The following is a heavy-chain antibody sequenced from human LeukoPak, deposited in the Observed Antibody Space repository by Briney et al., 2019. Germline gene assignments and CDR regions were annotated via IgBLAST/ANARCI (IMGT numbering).Heavy chain of an antibody. D-gene: IGHD3-9*01. V-gene: IGHV3-30*03. CDR3: ATSVRHFDFLD. CDR1: GFTFSSYG. CDR2: ISYDGSNK. J-gene: IGHJ3*01. Sequence: PGRSLRLSCAASGFTFSSYGMHWVRQSPGKGLEWVAVISYDGSNKYYADSVKGRFTISRDNSKNTLYLQMNSLRAEDTALYYCATSVRHFDFLDWGQGTMVTVSS.